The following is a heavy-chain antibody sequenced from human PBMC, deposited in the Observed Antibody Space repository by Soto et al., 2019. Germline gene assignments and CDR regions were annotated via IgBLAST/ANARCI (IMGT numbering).Heavy chain of an antibody. J-gene: IGHJ6*02. CDR3: ARDYSSSWSKVTYYYYGMDV. V-gene: IGHV3-21*01. D-gene: IGHD6-13*01. CDR1: GFTFSSYS. Sequence: GGSLRLSCAASGFTFSSYSMNWVRQAPGKGLEWVSSISSSSSYIYYADSVKGRFTISRDNAKNSLYLQMNSLRAEDTAVYYCARDYSSSWSKVTYYYYGMDVWGQGTTVTVSS. CDR2: ISSSSSYI.